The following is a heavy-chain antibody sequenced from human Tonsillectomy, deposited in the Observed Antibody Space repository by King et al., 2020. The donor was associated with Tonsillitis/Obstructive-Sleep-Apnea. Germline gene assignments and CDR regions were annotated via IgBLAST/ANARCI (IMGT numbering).Heavy chain of an antibody. D-gene: IGHD6-13*01. CDR2: IYYSWST. J-gene: IGHJ5*02. V-gene: IGHV4-39*01. CDR1: GGSISSSSYY. CDR3: ARRWGAATRRNWFDP. Sequence: QLQESGPGLVKPSETLSLTCTVSGGSISSSSYYWGWIRQPPGKGLGWIGSIYYSWSTYYNPSLKSRVTISVDTSKNQFSLKLSSVTAADTAVYYCARRWGAATRRNWFDPWGQGTLVTVSS.